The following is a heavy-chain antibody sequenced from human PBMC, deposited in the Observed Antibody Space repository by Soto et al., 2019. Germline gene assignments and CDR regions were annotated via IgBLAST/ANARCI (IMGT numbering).Heavy chain of an antibody. CDR2: IYPGDSDT. Sequence: GESLKISCKGSGYSFTRYWMGWVRQMPGKGLEWMGIIYPGDSDTRYSPSFQGQVTISADKSFNTAYLQWSSLKASDTAMYYCARLIAADDTRIHCYNYYVMAVWGQGTTVTVSS. D-gene: IGHD6-13*01. CDR3: ARLIAADDTRIHCYNYYVMAV. CDR1: GYSFTRYW. V-gene: IGHV5-51*01. J-gene: IGHJ6*02.